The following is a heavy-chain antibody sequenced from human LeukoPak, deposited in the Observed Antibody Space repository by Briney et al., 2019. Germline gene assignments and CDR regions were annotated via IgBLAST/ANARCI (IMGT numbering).Heavy chain of an antibody. D-gene: IGHD3-22*01. CDR1: GGTFSSYA. Sequence: ASLKVSCKASGGTFSSYAISWVRQAPGHGLEWVGGIIPIFGTANYAQKFQGRVTITADESTSTAYMELSSLRSEDTAVYYCASEGGGERDSSGYYPEFDRWGQGTLVTVSS. CDR3: ASEGGGERDSSGYYPEFDR. J-gene: IGHJ4*02. V-gene: IGHV1-69*13. CDR2: IIPIFGTA.